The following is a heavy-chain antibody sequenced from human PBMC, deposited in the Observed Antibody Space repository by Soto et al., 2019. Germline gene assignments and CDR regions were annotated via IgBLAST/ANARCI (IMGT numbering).Heavy chain of an antibody. V-gene: IGHV1-69*13. J-gene: IGHJ5*02. Sequence: AASVKVSCKASGGTFSSYDISWVRQAPGQGLEWMGGIIPIFGTANYAQKFQGRVTITADESTSTAYMELSSLRSEDTAVYYCARASIAVAGTEVGWFDPWGQGTLVTVSS. CDR2: IIPIFGTA. CDR3: ARASIAVAGTEVGWFDP. CDR1: GGTFSSYD. D-gene: IGHD6-19*01.